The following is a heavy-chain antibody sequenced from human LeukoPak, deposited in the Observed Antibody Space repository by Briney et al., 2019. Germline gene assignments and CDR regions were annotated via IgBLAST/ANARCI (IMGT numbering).Heavy chain of an antibody. J-gene: IGHJ4*02. CDR3: AKEPAYCGGDCYWALGY. D-gene: IGHD2-21*02. Sequence: GGSLRLSCAASGFTFSSYAMSWVRQAPGKGLEWVSAISGSGGSTYYADSVKGRFTISRDNSKNTLHLQMNSLRAEDTAVYYCAKEPAYCGGDCYWALGYWGQGTLVTVSS. V-gene: IGHV3-23*01. CDR1: GFTFSSYA. CDR2: ISGSGGST.